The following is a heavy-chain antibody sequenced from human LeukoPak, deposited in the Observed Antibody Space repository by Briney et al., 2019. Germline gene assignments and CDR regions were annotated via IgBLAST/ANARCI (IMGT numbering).Heavy chain of an antibody. V-gene: IGHV4-59*12. CDR2: IYYTGST. CDR3: ARNRRIGIDY. CDR1: GGSISGYY. D-gene: IGHD2-15*01. J-gene: IGHJ4*02. Sequence: PSETLSLTFTVSGGSISGYYWTWIRQPPGKGLESIGQIYYTGSTNYNPSLKSRLTMSVDTSKNQFSLQLNSVTPEDTAVYYCARNRRIGIDYWGLGTLVTVSS.